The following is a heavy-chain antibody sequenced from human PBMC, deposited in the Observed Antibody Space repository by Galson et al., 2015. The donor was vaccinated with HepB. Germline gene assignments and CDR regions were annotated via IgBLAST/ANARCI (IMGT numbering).Heavy chain of an antibody. Sequence: SLRLSCAASEFTFSDYWMTWVRLAPGTGLEWVANIKYDESEKKYLDSVKGRFTITRDNAKNSLYLQMDSLRAEDTAVYYCARWDCTNSKCHGAFDLWGHGTMVTVSS. CDR1: EFTFSDYW. CDR2: IKYDESEK. CDR3: ARWDCTNSKCHGAFDL. V-gene: IGHV3-7*01. D-gene: IGHD2-8*01. J-gene: IGHJ3*01.